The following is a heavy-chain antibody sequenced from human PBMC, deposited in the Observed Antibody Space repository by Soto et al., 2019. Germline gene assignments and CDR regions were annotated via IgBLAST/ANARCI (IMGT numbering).Heavy chain of an antibody. CDR1: GYTFTGYY. CDR2: INPNSGGT. D-gene: IGHD3-3*01. Sequence: QVQLVQSGAEVKKPGASVKVSCKASGYTFTGYYMHWVRQAPGQGLEWMGWINPNSGGTNYAQKFQGWVTMTRDTSISTAYMELSRLRSDDTAVYYCARDHGDFWSGSTAGKYGMDVWGQGTTATVSS. CDR3: ARDHGDFWSGSTAGKYGMDV. V-gene: IGHV1-2*04. J-gene: IGHJ6*02.